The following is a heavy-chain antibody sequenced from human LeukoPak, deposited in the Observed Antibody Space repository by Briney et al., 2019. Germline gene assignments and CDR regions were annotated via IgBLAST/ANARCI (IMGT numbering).Heavy chain of an antibody. CDR1: GFTVSSNY. CDR3: ARHNYGMDV. J-gene: IGHJ6*02. V-gene: IGHV3-48*02. Sequence: AGGSLRLSCAASGFTVSSNYMGWVRQAPGRGLEWVSYISSGSSTIYYADSAKGRFTISRDKAKNSLYLQMNSLRDEDTGVYYCARHNYGMDVWGQGTTVTVSS. CDR2: ISSGSSTI.